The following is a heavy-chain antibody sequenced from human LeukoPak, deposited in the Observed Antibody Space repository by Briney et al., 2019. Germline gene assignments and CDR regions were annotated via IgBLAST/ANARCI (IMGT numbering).Heavy chain of an antibody. D-gene: IGHD6-13*01. V-gene: IGHV1-8*01. Sequence: GASVKVSCKASGYTFTSYYMHWVRQAPGQGLEWMGWMNPNSGNTGYAQKFQGRVTITRNTSISTAYMELSSLRSEDTAVYYCARGRVGSSYFDYWGQGTLVTVSS. CDR1: GYTFTSYY. J-gene: IGHJ4*02. CDR3: ARGRVGSSYFDY. CDR2: MNPNSGNT.